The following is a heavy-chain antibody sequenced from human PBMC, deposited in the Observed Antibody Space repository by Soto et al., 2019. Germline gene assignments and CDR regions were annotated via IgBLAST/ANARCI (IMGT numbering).Heavy chain of an antibody. CDR2: ISSSSSYI. Sequence: GGSLTLSWAPSGFNFLSYSLIRVRQAPGKGLEWVSFISSSSSYIYYADSVKGRFTISRDNAKNSLYLQMNSLRAEDTAVYYCARGAPRYYYNSSGQYHWFDPCGQGP. CDR1: GFNFLSYS. V-gene: IGHV3-21*01. CDR3: ARGAPRYYYNSSGQYHWFDP. J-gene: IGHJ5*02. D-gene: IGHD3-22*01.